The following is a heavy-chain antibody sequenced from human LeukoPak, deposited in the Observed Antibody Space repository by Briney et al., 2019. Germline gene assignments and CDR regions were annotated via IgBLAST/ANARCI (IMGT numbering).Heavy chain of an antibody. Sequence: GGSPRLSCAASGFTFSSYAMHWVRQAPGKGLEWVAVIPYDGSNKYYADSVKGRFTISRDNSKNTLYLQMNSLRAEDTAVYYCAREIDYDSSGYPVDYWGQGTLVTVS. CDR1: GFTFSSYA. CDR2: IPYDGSNK. CDR3: AREIDYDSSGYPVDY. V-gene: IGHV3-30-3*01. J-gene: IGHJ4*02. D-gene: IGHD3-22*01.